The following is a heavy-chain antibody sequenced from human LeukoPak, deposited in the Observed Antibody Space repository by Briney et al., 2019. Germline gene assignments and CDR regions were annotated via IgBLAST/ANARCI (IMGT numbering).Heavy chain of an antibody. Sequence: SSETLSLTCTVSGGSINSSNYYWGWIRQPPGKGLEWIGSIHYSGSTYYNPSLRSRVTISGDTSKKQFSLKLSSVTAADTAVYYCVTYYYGSSAPKRNYWGRGILVTVSS. CDR1: GGSINSSNYY. CDR3: VTYYYGSSAPKRNY. V-gene: IGHV4-39*07. D-gene: IGHD3-22*01. CDR2: IHYSGST. J-gene: IGHJ4*02.